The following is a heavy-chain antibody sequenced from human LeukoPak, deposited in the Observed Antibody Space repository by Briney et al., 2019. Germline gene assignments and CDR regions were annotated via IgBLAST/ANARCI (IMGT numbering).Heavy chain of an antibody. V-gene: IGHV4-34*01. Sequence: SETLSLTCAVYGGSFSGYYWSWIRQPPGKGLEWIGSIYYSGSTYYNPSLKSRVTISVDTSKNQFSLKLSSVTAADTAVYYCARSIVVVPAAIFSYMDVWGKGTTVTISS. CDR1: GGSFSGYY. CDR2: IYYSGST. D-gene: IGHD2-2*01. CDR3: ARSIVVVPAAIFSYMDV. J-gene: IGHJ6*03.